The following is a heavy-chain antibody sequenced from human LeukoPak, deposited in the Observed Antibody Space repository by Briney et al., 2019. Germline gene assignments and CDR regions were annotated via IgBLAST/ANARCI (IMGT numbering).Heavy chain of an antibody. CDR2: ISSSSGYI. J-gene: IGHJ6*03. V-gene: IGHV3-21*01. CDR1: GFTFSSYS. CDR3: ARDLNYYYYMDV. Sequence: PGGSLRLSCAASGFTFSSYSMNWVRQAPGKGLEWVSSISSSSGYIYYADSVKGRFTISRDNAKNSLYLQMNSLRAEDTAVYYCARDLNYYYYMDVWGKGTRSPSP.